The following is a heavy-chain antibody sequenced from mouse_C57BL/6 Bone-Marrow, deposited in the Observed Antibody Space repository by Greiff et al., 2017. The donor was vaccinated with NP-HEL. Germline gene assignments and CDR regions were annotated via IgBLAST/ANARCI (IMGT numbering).Heavy chain of an antibody. CDR1: GYTFTSYW. V-gene: IGHV1-50*01. J-gene: IGHJ3*01. Sequence: QVQLQQPGAELVKPGASVKLSCKASGYTFTSYWMQWVKQRPGQGLEWIGEIDPSDSYTNYNQKFKGKATLTVDTSSSTAYMQLSSLTSEDSAVYYCARSLRRGFAYWGQGTLVTVSA. CDR2: IDPSDSYT. D-gene: IGHD2-12*01. CDR3: ARSLRRGFAY.